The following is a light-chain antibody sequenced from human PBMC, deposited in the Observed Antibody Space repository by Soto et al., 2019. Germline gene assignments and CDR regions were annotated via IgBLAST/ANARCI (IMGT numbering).Light chain of an antibody. CDR3: QQRSNWPPIT. J-gene: IGKJ5*01. CDR1: QSISSY. CDR2: DAS. Sequence: ESVLSQSRATLSLSPGERATLSCRASQSISSYLAWYEQKPGQPPRLLIYDASNRAAGIPARFSGSGSGTDFTLTISSLEPEDFAVYYCQQRSNWPPITFGQGTRLEIK. V-gene: IGKV3-11*01.